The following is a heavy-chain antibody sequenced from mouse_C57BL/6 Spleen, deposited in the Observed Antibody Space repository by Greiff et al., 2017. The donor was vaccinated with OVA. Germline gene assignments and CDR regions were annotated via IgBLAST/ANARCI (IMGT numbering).Heavy chain of an antibody. CDR2: INPSSGYT. D-gene: IGHD2-4*01. CDR3: ARGDYDGGYFDY. CDR1: GYTFTSYT. Sequence: VKLQESGAELARPGASVKMSCKASGYTFTSYTMHWVKQRPGQGLEWIGYINPSSGYTKYNQKFKDKATLTADKSSSTAYMQLSSLTSEDSAVYYCARGDYDGGYFDYWGQGTTLTVSS. V-gene: IGHV1-4*01. J-gene: IGHJ2*01.